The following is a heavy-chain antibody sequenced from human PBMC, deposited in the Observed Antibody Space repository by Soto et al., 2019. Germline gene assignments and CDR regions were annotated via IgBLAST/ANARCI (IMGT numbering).Heavy chain of an antibody. J-gene: IGHJ4*02. CDR2: IKQDGSER. CDR1: GFTFSDYW. V-gene: IGHV3-7*05. Sequence: GGSLRLSCTASGFTFSDYWMTWVRQAPGKGLEWVANIKQDGSERYYVDSVKGRFTISRDNAKNSLYLQMNSLRAEDTAVYYCARGIHGNYFDYWGQGTLVTVSS. CDR3: ARGIHGNYFDY.